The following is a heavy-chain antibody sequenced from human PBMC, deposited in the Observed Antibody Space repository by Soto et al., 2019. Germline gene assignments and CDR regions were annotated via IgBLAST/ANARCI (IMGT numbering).Heavy chain of an antibody. Sequence: LRLSCAASGFTFSDYYMSWIRQAPGKGLEWVSYISSSGSTIYYADSVKGRFTISRDNAKNSLYLQMNSLRAEDTAVYYCARAWGTFYYYYYGMDVWGQGTTVTVSS. CDR2: ISSSGSTI. D-gene: IGHD3-16*01. V-gene: IGHV3-11*01. CDR1: GFTFSDYY. CDR3: ARAWGTFYYYYYGMDV. J-gene: IGHJ6*02.